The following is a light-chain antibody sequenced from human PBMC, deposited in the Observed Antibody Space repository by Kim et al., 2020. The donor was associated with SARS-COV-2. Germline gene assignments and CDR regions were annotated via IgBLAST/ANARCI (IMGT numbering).Light chain of an antibody. CDR1: QSVSKNF. V-gene: IGKV3-20*01. Sequence: LSPGETATLSCRASQSVSKNFFAWYRQRPGQPPSLLIYGASTRATGIPDRISGSGSGTDFTLTITRLEPEDFAVYYCQQYGTPPYTFGQGTKLEI. J-gene: IGKJ2*01. CDR3: QQYGTPPYT. CDR2: GAS.